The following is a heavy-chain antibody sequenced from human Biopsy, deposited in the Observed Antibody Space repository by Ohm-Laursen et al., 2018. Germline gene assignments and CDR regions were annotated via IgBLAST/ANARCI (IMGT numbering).Heavy chain of an antibody. D-gene: IGHD6-19*01. Sequence: SLRLSCAASGFTFENYAMNWVRQAPGKGLEWVSGISWNSGSVVYADSVKGRFTISRDNAKNSLHLQMHSLRAEDTAFYYRAKASGYSSGWPIDYWGQGNLVTVSS. CDR2: ISWNSGSV. CDR1: GFTFENYA. V-gene: IGHV3-9*01. CDR3: AKASGYSSGWPIDY. J-gene: IGHJ4*02.